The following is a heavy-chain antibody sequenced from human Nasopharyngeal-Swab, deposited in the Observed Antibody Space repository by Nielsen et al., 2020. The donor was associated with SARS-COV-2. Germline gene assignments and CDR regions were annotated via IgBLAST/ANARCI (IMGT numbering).Heavy chain of an antibody. CDR2: ISCDGSNK. Sequence: GGSLRLSCAASGFTFSSYGMHWVRQAPGKGLEWVAVISCDGSNKYYADSVKGRFTISRDNSKNTLYLQMNSLRAEDTAVYYCARAIRGYSSYYFDYWGQGTLVTVSS. J-gene: IGHJ4*02. V-gene: IGHV3-30*03. CDR1: GFTFSSYG. CDR3: ARAIRGYSSYYFDY. D-gene: IGHD5-18*01.